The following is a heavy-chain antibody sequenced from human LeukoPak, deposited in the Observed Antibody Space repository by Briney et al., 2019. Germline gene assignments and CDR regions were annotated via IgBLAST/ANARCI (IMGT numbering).Heavy chain of an antibody. D-gene: IGHD3-3*01. CDR2: IYYSGST. CDR3: VRINGVVNL. Sequence: SETLSLTCTVSGGSISSSSYYWGWIRQPPGKGLEWIGSIYYSGSTYYNPSLKSRVTISVDTSKNQFSLKLSSVTAADTAVYYCVRINGVVNLWGQGTLVTVSS. V-gene: IGHV4-39*07. CDR1: GGSISSSSYY. J-gene: IGHJ5*02.